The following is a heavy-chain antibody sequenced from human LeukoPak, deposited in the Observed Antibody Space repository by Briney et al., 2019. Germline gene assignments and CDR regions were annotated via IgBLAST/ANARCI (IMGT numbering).Heavy chain of an antibody. CDR3: ARDYYDSSGYPGDY. D-gene: IGHD3-22*01. V-gene: IGHV1-2*02. CDR1: GYTFTGYY. J-gene: IGHJ4*02. CDR2: ISPNSGGA. Sequence: ASVKVSCKASGYTFTGYYMHWVRQAPGQGLEWMGWISPNSGGANYAQKFQGRVTMTRDPSISTAYMELSRLRSDDTAVYLCARDYYDSSGYPGDYWGQGTLVIVSS.